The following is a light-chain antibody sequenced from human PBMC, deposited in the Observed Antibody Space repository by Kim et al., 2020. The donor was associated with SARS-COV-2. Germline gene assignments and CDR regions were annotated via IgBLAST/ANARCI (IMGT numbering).Light chain of an antibody. CDR2: DAS. V-gene: IGKV3D-15*01. CDR3: QQYSGWPLT. Sequence: VSPGERATLSCKASQSINSILAWYQQKPGQAPRLLIFDASDRATGIPARFRGSGSGTEFTLTISSLQSEDFAVYYCQQYSGWPLTFGGGTKVDIK. J-gene: IGKJ4*01. CDR1: QSINSI.